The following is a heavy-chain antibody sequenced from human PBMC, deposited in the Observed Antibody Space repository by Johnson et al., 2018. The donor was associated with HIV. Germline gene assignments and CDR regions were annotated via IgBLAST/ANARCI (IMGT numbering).Heavy chain of an antibody. CDR1: GFTFNDYA. V-gene: IGHV3-9*01. Sequence: QLVESGGGLVQPGRSLRLSCAASGFTFNDYAMHWVRQGPGKGLEWVAGIGWNGLTIGYVDSVKGRFTISRDDATNSLYLRMDSLRAEDTALYYCAKGGGQQLAHAFDIWGQGTMVTVSS. CDR2: IGWNGLTI. D-gene: IGHD6-13*01. J-gene: IGHJ3*02. CDR3: AKGGGQQLAHAFDI.